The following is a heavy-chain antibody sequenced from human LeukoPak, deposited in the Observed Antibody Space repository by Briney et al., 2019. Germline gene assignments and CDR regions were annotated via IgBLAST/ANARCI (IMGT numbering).Heavy chain of an antibody. CDR2: ISGSGGST. CDR1: GFPLSSYS. J-gene: IGHJ6*03. Sequence: PGGSLRLSCAASGFPLSSYSINWVRQAPGKGLEWVSAISGSGGSTYYADSVKGRFTISRDNSKNTLYLQMNSLRAEDTAVYYCAKGKGWNFNYMDVWGKGTTVTVSS. V-gene: IGHV3-23*01. CDR3: AKGKGWNFNYMDV. D-gene: IGHD1-7*01.